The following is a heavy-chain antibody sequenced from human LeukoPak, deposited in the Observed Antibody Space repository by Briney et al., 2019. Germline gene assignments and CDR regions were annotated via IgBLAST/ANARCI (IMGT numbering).Heavy chain of an antibody. J-gene: IGHJ6*03. Sequence: ASVKVSCKASGYTFTSYGISWVRQAPGQGLEWMGWISAYNGNTNYAQKLQGRVTMTTDTSTSTAYMELRSLRSDDTAVYYCARGGRQVAYFVYYYYYMDVWGKGTTVTVSS. CDR1: GYTFTSYG. V-gene: IGHV1-18*01. D-gene: IGHD2/OR15-2a*01. CDR2: ISAYNGNT. CDR3: ARGGRQVAYFVYYYYYMDV.